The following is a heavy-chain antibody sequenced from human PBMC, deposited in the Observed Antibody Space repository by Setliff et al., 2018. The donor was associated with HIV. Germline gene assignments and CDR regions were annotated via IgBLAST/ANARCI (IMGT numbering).Heavy chain of an antibody. Sequence: ASVKVSCKASGYTFTDYYMHWVRQAPGQGLEWMGRINAGNGNTKYSQTFQGRVTITRDTSASTAYMELSSLRSEDTAVYYCARPYSPYFLLMASDYFDYWGQGTLVTVSS. CDR1: GYTFTDYY. V-gene: IGHV1-3*01. CDR2: INAGNGNT. J-gene: IGHJ4*02. CDR3: ARPYSPYFLLMASDYFDY. D-gene: IGHD2-21*01.